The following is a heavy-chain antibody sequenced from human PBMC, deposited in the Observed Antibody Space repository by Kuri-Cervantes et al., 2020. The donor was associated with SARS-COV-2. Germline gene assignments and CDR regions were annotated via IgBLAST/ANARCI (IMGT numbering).Heavy chain of an antibody. CDR2: IGPSDSYT. J-gene: IGHJ5*02. V-gene: IGHV5-10-1*01. CDR1: GYSFTSYW. D-gene: IGHD3-10*01. Sequence: GGSLRLSCKGSGYSFTSYWISWVRQMPGKGLEWMGRIGPSDSYTNYSPSFQGHVTISADKSISTAYLQWSSLKASDTATYYCASQYGSGKNNWFDPWGQGTLVTVSS. CDR3: ASQYGSGKNNWFDP.